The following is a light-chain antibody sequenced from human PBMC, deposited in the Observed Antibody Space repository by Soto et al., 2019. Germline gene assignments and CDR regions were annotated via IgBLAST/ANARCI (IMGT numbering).Light chain of an antibody. CDR1: QSVNTRY. CDR3: QQYGRSPLT. V-gene: IGKV3-20*01. J-gene: IGKJ4*01. Sequence: EIVLTQSPDTLSLSPGERVTLSCRASQSVNTRYLAWYQQKPGQAPRLLIYGASSRATDIPDRFSVSGSGTDFTLTISRLEPEDFAVYYCQQYGRSPLTFGGGTKVEIK. CDR2: GAS.